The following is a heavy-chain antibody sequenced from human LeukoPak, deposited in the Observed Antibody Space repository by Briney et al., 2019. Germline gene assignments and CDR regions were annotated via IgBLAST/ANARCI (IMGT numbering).Heavy chain of an antibody. V-gene: IGHV4-30-4*07. CDR3: ARVGTNYYDSSGYYDPIFDY. D-gene: IGHD3-22*01. Sequence: PSETLSLTCAVSGGSISRSGYSWSWIRQPPGKGLDWIAYIYYTGSTYYNPSLKSRVTISLDTSKNQFSLKLTSVTAADTAVYYCARVGTNYYDSSGYYDPIFDYWGQGTLVTVSS. CDR1: GGSISRSGYS. CDR2: IYYTGST. J-gene: IGHJ4*02.